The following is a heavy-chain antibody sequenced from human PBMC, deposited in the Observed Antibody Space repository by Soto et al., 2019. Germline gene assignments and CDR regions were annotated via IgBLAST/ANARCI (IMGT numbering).Heavy chain of an antibody. CDR3: ARDLNNYDFWSGYLDSDWFDP. CDR1: GFTFSDYY. V-gene: IGHV3-11*06. J-gene: IGHJ5*02. Sequence: PVGSLRLSCAASGFTFSDYYMSWIRQAPGKGLEWVSYISSSSYTNYADSVKGRFTISRDNAKNSLYLQMNSLRAEDTAVYYCARDLNNYDFWSGYLDSDWFDPWGQGTLVTVSS. D-gene: IGHD3-3*01. CDR2: ISSSSYT.